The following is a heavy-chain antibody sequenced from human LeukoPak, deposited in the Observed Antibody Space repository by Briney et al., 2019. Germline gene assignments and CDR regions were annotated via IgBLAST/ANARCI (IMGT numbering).Heavy chain of an antibody. CDR2: IRDDGDDA. D-gene: IGHD2-2*01. CDR1: GFIFSDYW. V-gene: IGHV3-7*01. J-gene: IGHJ3*02. Sequence: PGGSLRLSCAASGFIFSDYWMSWVRQAPGKGLEWVANIRDDGDDAYYGDSVKGRFTISRDNAKNSVNLQMNSLRADDTALYYCARTVVEVGGALDVYDIWGQGTLVTVSS. CDR3: ARTVVEVGGALDVYDI.